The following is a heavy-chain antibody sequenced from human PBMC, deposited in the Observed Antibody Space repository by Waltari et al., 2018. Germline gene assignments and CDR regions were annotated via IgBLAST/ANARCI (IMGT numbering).Heavy chain of an antibody. D-gene: IGHD7-27*01. CDR1: GFRFTPAW. CDR2: ITSQNDGATT. Sequence: EVQMVESGGGSMKPGDSLRLSCVASGFRFTPAWLTWVRKAPGKGLEWVGRITSQNDGATTDFAASLRGRFSISRDDSQNMVFLQMSSLRIEDTAVYYCTTLDAPWGGWGHGTLVTVSS. V-gene: IGHV3-15*01. CDR3: TTLDAPWGG. J-gene: IGHJ4*01.